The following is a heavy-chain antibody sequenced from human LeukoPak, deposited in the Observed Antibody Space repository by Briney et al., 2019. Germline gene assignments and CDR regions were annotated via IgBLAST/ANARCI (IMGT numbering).Heavy chain of an antibody. CDR1: GGSISSSSYY. D-gene: IGHD5-18*01. V-gene: IGHV4-61*05. J-gene: IGHJ4*02. CDR3: ARYQSYVSRIFDY. Sequence: KTSETLSLTCTVSGGSISSSSYYWSWIRQPPGKGLEWIGYIYYSGSTNYNPSLKSRVTISVDTSKNQFSLKLSSVTAADTAVYYCARYQSYVSRIFDYWGQGTLVTVSS. CDR2: IYYSGST.